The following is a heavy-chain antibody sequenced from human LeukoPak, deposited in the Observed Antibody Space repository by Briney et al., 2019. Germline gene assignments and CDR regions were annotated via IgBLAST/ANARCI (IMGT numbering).Heavy chain of an antibody. D-gene: IGHD3-22*01. CDR1: GFTFSSYV. CDR2: ISSSAGST. CDR3: ARARPWDSSRSYYFGMDV. V-gene: IGHV3-23*01. J-gene: IGHJ6*02. Sequence: GGSLRLSCAASGFTFSSYVMSWVRQVPEKGLEWVSSISSSAGSTYYAGSVKGRFTISRDNSKNTLYSQMNSLRVEDTAIYYCARARPWDSSRSYYFGMDVWGHGTTVTVSS.